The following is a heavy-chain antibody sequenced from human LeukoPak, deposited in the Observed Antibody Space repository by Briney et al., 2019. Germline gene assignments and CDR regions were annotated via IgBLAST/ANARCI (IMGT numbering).Heavy chain of an antibody. Sequence: GASVKVSCKASGYTFTSYDINWVRRATGQGLEWMGWMNPNSGNTGYAQKFQGRVTMTRNTSISTAYMELSSLRSEDTAVYYCARGSVVVPAAMRAYYYYGMDVWAKGPRSPSP. J-gene: IGHJ6*02. CDR2: MNPNSGNT. V-gene: IGHV1-8*01. D-gene: IGHD2-2*01. CDR1: GYTFTSYD. CDR3: ARGSVVVPAAMRAYYYYGMDV.